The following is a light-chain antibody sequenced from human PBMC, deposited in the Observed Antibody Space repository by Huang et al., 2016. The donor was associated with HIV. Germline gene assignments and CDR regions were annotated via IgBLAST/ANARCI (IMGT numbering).Light chain of an antibody. Sequence: LLTQSPVTLSVSPGENVTLSCRASQSIAHNVAWFQQRSGQAPSLLIYGASTRIIGIPGRFNGSASGTQVTLTITSLQPDDFTVYYCQQYNVWPYIFGQGTRLEIK. V-gene: IGKV3-15*01. J-gene: IGKJ2*01. CDR3: QQYNVWPYI. CDR2: GAS. CDR1: QSIAHN.